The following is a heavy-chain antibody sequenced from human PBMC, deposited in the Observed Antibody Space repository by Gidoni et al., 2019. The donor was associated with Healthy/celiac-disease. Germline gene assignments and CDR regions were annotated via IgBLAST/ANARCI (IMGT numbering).Heavy chain of an antibody. CDR2: IYHSGTT. J-gene: IGHJ6*02. Sequence: QVQLQESGPGLVKPSRTLSLTCACSGASISSSTWWSWVRQPPGKGLEWIGEIYHSGTTNYNASLESRVTISVDKSKNQFSLKLTFVTAADTAVYYCARQVVGVTFGMDVWGQGTTVTVSS. CDR1: GASISSSTW. CDR3: ARQVVGVTFGMDV. D-gene: IGHD1-26*01. V-gene: IGHV4-4*02.